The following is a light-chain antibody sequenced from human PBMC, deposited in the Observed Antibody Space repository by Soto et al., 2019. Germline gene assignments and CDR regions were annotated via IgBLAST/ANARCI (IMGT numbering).Light chain of an antibody. CDR3: QQYYSYPPT. CDR1: QGISSY. V-gene: IGKV1-8*01. Sequence: AIRMTQSPSSLSASTGDRVTITCRASQGISSYLAWYQQKPGKAPKLLIYAASTLQSGVPSRFSGSGSGTDFTLTISRLQSEEFATYYCQQYYSYPPTFGQGTKVEIK. J-gene: IGKJ1*01. CDR2: AAS.